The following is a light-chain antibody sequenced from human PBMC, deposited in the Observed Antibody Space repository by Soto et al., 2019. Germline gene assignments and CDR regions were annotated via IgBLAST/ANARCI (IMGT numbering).Light chain of an antibody. Sequence: DIQMTQSPSFVSASVGDRVTITCRASHNVGRWLAWFQQKPGKAPKPLIYAASSLQSGVPSRFSGSGAGTDFTLTISSLQPEDFATYYCQQANIFPYTFGQGTKLEIK. V-gene: IGKV1-12*01. CDR1: HNVGRW. CDR2: AAS. J-gene: IGKJ2*01. CDR3: QQANIFPYT.